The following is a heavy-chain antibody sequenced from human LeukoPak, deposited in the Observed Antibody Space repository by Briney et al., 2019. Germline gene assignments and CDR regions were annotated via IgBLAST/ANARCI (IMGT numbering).Heavy chain of an antibody. Sequence: GGSLRLSCAASGFTFSSYSMNWVRQAPGKGLEWVSSISSSSSYIYYADSVKGRFTISRDNAKNSLYLQMNSLRAEDTAVYYCATSHGDYDQYFQHWGQGTLVTVSS. CDR1: GFTFSSYS. CDR3: ATSHGDYDQYFQH. CDR2: ISSSSSYI. V-gene: IGHV3-21*01. J-gene: IGHJ1*01. D-gene: IGHD4-17*01.